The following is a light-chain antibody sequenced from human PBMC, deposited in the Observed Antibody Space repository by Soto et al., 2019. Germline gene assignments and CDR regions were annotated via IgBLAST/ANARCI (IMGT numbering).Light chain of an antibody. Sequence: QSALTQPASVSGSPGQSITISCTGTNSDVGSYNLVSWYQQHPGKAPKVIIYEVSERPSGVSDRFSGSKSGNTASLMISGLQAEYEADYYCCSYAGSSTQSYVFGSVTKVTVL. V-gene: IGLV2-23*02. CDR3: CSYAGSSTQSYV. J-gene: IGLJ1*01. CDR1: NSDVGSYNL. CDR2: EVS.